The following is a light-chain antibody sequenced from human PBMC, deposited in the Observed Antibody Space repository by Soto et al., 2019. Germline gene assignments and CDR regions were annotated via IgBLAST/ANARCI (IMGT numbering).Light chain of an antibody. CDR3: QQYNNWPPYT. Sequence: EIVMTQSPATLSVSPGERVTLSCRASQSVSSRLAWYQQKPGQAPRLLIYGASTRATGIPARFSGSGSGTEFTLTISSLQSEDFAVYYCQQYNNWPPYTFGQGTKVDIK. J-gene: IGKJ2*01. V-gene: IGKV3-15*01. CDR2: GAS. CDR1: QSVSSR.